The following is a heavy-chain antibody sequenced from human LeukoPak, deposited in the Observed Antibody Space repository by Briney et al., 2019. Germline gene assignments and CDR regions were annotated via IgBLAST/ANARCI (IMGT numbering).Heavy chain of an antibody. J-gene: IGHJ4*02. CDR2: ISASGGST. D-gene: IGHD5-18*01. V-gene: IGHV3-23*01. CDR3: ARDLLGYSYDAYYFDF. CDR1: GFTFSSFA. Sequence: GGSLRLSCAASGFTFSSFATSWVRQAPGKGLEWVSGISASGGSTYYADSVKGRFTISRDNSKNTLYLQMNSLRAEDTAVYYCARDLLGYSYDAYYFDFWGQGTLVTVSS.